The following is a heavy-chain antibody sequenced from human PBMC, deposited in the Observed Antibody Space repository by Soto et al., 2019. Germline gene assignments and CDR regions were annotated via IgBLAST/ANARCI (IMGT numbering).Heavy chain of an antibody. D-gene: IGHD3-22*01. J-gene: IGHJ6*03. CDR2: INHSGST. CDR1: GGSFSGYY. V-gene: IGHV4-34*01. CDR3: ARVILGYYYMDV. Sequence: SETLSLTCAVYGGSFSGYYWSWIRQPPGKGLEWIGEINHSGSTNYNPSLKSRVTISVDTSKNQFSLKLSSVTAADTAVYYCARVILGYYYMDVWGKGTTVTVSS.